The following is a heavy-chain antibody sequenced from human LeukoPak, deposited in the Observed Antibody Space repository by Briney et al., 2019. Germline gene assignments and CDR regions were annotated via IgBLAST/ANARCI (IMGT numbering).Heavy chain of an antibody. Sequence: GGSLRLSCAASGFTFSTYTMHWVRQAPGKGLEWVALISYEGSKQHYADSVKGRFTISRDNSQNTLYLEMNSLRTEDTAVYYCARGGGRSYSDAFDIWGQGTVVTVSS. CDR1: GFTFSTYT. J-gene: IGHJ3*02. V-gene: IGHV3-30-3*01. CDR3: ARGGGRSYSDAFDI. CDR2: ISYEGSKQ. D-gene: IGHD1-26*01.